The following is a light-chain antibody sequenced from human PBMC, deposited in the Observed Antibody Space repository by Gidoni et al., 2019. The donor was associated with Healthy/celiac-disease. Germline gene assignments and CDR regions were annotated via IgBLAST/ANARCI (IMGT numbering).Light chain of an antibody. V-gene: IGLV2-23*02. J-gene: IGLJ1*01. CDR2: EVN. CDR3: CSYGRGDTCV. Sequence: QSALTQPASVSGSPGQSIIISCTGTSSDVGSYNIVSWYQQHPGKAPKLMIYEVNKRPSGVSNRFSGSKSDNTASLTISGLQAEDDADYYCCSYGRGDTCVFGHGTRITVL. CDR1: SSDVGSYNI.